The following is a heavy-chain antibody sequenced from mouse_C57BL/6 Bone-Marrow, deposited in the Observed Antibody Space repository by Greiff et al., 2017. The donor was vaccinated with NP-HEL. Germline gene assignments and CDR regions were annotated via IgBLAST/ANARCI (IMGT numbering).Heavy chain of an antibody. Sequence: QVQLQQSGPELVKPGASVKISCKASGYAFSSSWMNWVKQRPGKGLEWIGRIYPGDGDTNYNGKFKGKATLTADKSSSTAYMQLSSLTSEDSAVYFCARTDYDGGYYFDYWGQGTTLTVSS. CDR1: GYAFSSSW. CDR2: IYPGDGDT. V-gene: IGHV1-82*01. D-gene: IGHD2-4*01. CDR3: ARTDYDGGYYFDY. J-gene: IGHJ2*01.